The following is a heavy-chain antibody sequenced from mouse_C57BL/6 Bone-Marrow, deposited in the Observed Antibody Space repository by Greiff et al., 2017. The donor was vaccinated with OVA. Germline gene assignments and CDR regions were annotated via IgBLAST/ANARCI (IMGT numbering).Heavy chain of an antibody. Sequence: VKLMESGAELVRPGASVTLSCKASGYTFTDYEMHWVKQTPVHGLEWIGAIDPETGGTAYNQKFKGKAILTADKSSSTAYMELRSLTSEDSAVYYCTRRDYGSRTGFAYWGQGTLVTVSA. CDR2: IDPETGGT. D-gene: IGHD1-1*01. CDR1: GYTFTDYE. CDR3: TRRDYGSRTGFAY. J-gene: IGHJ3*01. V-gene: IGHV1-15*01.